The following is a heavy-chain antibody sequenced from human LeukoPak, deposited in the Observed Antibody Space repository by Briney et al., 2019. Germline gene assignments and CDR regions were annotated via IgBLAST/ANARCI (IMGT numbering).Heavy chain of an antibody. D-gene: IGHD3-22*01. V-gene: IGHV4-38-2*02. Sequence: SETLSLTCTVSGYSISSGYYWGWIRQPPGKGLEWIGSIYHSGSTYYNPSLKSRVTISVDTSKNQFSLKLSSVTAADTAVYYCARALADSSGYYYYYYYYGMDVWGQGTTVTVSS. CDR1: GYSISSGYY. J-gene: IGHJ6*02. CDR2: IYHSGST. CDR3: ARALADSSGYYYYYYYYGMDV.